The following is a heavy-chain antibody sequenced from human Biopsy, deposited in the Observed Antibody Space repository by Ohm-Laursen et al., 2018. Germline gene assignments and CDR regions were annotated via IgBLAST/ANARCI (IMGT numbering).Heavy chain of an antibody. CDR2: IFNSANT. J-gene: IGHJ5*02. V-gene: IGHV4-31*01. Sequence: TLSLTCPVSGGSFTGHYWTWIRQRPGKGLEWIGYIFNSANTYYNPSLKNLITISGDTSKNQFSLKLNSVTAADTAVYYCARGDYFDSNGYFWFDPWGQGTLVTVSS. CDR3: ARGDYFDSNGYFWFDP. CDR1: GGSFTGHY. D-gene: IGHD3-22*01.